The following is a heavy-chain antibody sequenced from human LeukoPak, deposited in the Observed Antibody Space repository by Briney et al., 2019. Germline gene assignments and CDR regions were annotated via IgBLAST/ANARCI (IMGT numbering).Heavy chain of an antibody. D-gene: IGHD4-17*01. CDR2: IYYSGST. J-gene: IGHJ4*02. CDR3: ARSRFGVTTVTSFDY. V-gene: IGHV4-39*01. CDR1: GGSISSSSYY. Sequence: SETLSLTCTVSGGSISSSSYYWGWIRQPPGKGLEWIGSIYYSGSTYYNPSLKSRVTISVDTSKNQFSLKLSSVTAADTAVYYCARSRFGVTTVTSFDYWGQGTLVTVSS.